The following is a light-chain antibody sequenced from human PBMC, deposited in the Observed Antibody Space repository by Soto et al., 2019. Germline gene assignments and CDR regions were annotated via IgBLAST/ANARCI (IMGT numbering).Light chain of an antibody. J-gene: IGKJ3*01. CDR2: AAP. Sequence: DIQLTQSPSFLSASVGDRVTITCRAHQGISNFLAWYQQKPGKAPKLLIYAAPTLQSGVPSRFSGSGSGTEFTLTISSLQPEDFATYYCQQLNSYLFTFGPGTKVDIK. V-gene: IGKV1-9*01. CDR3: QQLNSYLFT. CDR1: QGISNF.